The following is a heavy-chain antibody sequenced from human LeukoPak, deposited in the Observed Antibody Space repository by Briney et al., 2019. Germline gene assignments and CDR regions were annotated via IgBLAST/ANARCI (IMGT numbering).Heavy chain of an antibody. V-gene: IGHV4-34*01. CDR3: ARGWRSAAMIVVVLDY. D-gene: IGHD3-22*01. J-gene: IGHJ4*02. CDR1: GGSFSGYY. Sequence: SETLSLTCAVYGGSFSGYYWSWIRQPPGKGLEWIGEINHSGSTNYNPSLESRVTISVDTSKNQFSLKLSSVTAADTAVYYCARGWRSAAMIVVVLDYWGQGTLVTVSS. CDR2: INHSGST.